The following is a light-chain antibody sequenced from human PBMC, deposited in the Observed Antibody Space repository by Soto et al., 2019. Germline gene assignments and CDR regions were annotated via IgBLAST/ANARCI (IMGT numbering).Light chain of an antibody. CDR3: QQYGSSRT. Sequence: EIVLTQSPGTLSLSPGERATLSCRASQSVSSSYLAWYQQKPGQAPRLLIYGASSRATGIPDRFSGSGSGTDFPLTISRPEPEDFAVYYCQQYGSSRTFGQGTKVEIK. CDR1: QSVSSSY. J-gene: IGKJ1*01. CDR2: GAS. V-gene: IGKV3-20*01.